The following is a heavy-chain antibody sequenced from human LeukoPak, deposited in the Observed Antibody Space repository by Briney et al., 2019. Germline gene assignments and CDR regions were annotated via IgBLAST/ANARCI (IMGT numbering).Heavy chain of an antibody. CDR2: IIPIFGTA. CDR3: ARATNIVVVVGRLGY. D-gene: IGHD2-15*01. V-gene: IGHV1-69*05. J-gene: IGHJ4*02. CDR1: GGTFSSYA. Sequence: SVKVSCKASGGTFSSYAISWVPQAPGQGLEWIGRIIPIFGTANYAQKFQGRVTITTDESTSTAYMELSSLRSEDTAVYYCARATNIVVVVGRLGYWGQGTLVTVSS.